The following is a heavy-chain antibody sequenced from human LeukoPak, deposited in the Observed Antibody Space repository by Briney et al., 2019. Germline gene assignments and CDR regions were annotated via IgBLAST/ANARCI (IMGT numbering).Heavy chain of an antibody. CDR2: IKQDGSEK. CDR3: ARDSSSWYTDY. J-gene: IGHJ4*02. CDR1: GFTFSSYW. Sequence: GGSLRLSCAASGFTFSSYWMSWVRQAPGKGLEWVANIKQDGSEKYYVDSVKGRFTISRDNAKDSLYLQMNSLRAEDTAVYYCARDSSSWYTDYWGQGTLVTVSS. D-gene: IGHD6-13*01. V-gene: IGHV3-7*03.